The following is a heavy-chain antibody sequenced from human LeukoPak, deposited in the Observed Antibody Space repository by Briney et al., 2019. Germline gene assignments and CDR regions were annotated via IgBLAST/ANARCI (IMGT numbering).Heavy chain of an antibody. J-gene: IGHJ4*02. D-gene: IGHD6-19*01. CDR3: AKGFRSGWYLDYFDY. CDR2: ISGSGGST. Sequence: GGSLRLSCAASGFTFSSYAMIWVRQAPGKGLEWVSAISGSGGSTYYADSVKGRFTISRDNSKHTLYLQMNSLRAEDTAVYYCAKGFRSGWYLDYFDYWGQGTLVTVSS. V-gene: IGHV3-23*01. CDR1: GFTFSSYA.